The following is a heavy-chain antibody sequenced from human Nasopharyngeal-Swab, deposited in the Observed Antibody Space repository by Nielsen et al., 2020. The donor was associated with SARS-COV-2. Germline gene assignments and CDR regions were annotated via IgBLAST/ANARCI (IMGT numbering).Heavy chain of an antibody. CDR3: ATSPPYSSSWYNVPTNRFDP. J-gene: IGHJ5*02. Sequence: ASVKVSCKVSGYTLTELSMHWVRQAPGKGLEWMGGFDPEDGETIYAQKFQGRVTMTEDTSTDTAYMELSSLRSEDTAVYYCATSPPYSSSWYNVPTNRFDPWGQGTLVTVSS. CDR1: GYTLTELS. D-gene: IGHD6-13*01. CDR2: FDPEDGET. V-gene: IGHV1-24*01.